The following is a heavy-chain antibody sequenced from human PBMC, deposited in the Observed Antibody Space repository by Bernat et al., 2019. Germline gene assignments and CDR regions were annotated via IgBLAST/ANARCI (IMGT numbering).Heavy chain of an antibody. CDR3: AKGRGSYYYGSGSFKYYYYYGMDV. J-gene: IGHJ6*02. CDR1: GFTFSSYA. V-gene: IGHV3-23*01. CDR2: ISGSGGST. Sequence: EVQLLESGGGLVQPGGSLRLSCAASGFTFSSYAMSCVRQAPGKGLEWVPAISGSGGSTYYADSVKGRFTISRDNSKNTLYLQMNSLRAEDTAVYYCAKGRGSYYYGSGSFKYYYYYGMDVWGQGTTVTVSS. D-gene: IGHD3-10*01.